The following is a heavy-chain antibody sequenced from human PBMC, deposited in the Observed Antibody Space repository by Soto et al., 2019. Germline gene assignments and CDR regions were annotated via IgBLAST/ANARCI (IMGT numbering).Heavy chain of an antibody. Sequence: QITLNESGPTQVKPRQTLTLPCTFSGFSLTTSGVGVVWIRQSPGKAPEWLALIYWDDDKPYSPSLKSRLTITKDTAKNQVVLTMADLDPADTATYYCAHRVLRTVFGLVTTTAIYFDFWGQGTPVAVSS. D-gene: IGHD3-3*01. CDR3: AHRVLRTVFGLVTTTAIYFDF. J-gene: IGHJ4*02. CDR2: IYWDDDK. CDR1: GFSLTTSGVG. V-gene: IGHV2-5*02.